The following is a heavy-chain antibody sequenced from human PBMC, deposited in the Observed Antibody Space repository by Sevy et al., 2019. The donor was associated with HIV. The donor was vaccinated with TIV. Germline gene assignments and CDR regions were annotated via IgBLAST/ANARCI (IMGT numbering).Heavy chain of an antibody. CDR1: GYTFTSYG. Sequence: ASVNVSCKASGYTFTSYGISWVRQAPGQGLEWMGWISAYNGNTNYAQKLQGRVTMTTDTSTSTAYMELSGLRSDDTGVYYGARAGRSLMRVDGFDPWGQGTLVTVSS. V-gene: IGHV1-18*01. CDR3: ARAGRSLMRVDGFDP. D-gene: IGHD3-10*01. CDR2: ISAYNGNT. J-gene: IGHJ5*02.